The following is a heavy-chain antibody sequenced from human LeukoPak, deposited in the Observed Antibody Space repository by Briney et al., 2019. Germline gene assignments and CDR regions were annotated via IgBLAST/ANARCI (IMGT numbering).Heavy chain of an antibody. CDR3: ARRNRITMVRGKGRYFDY. CDR2: INHSGST. V-gene: IGHV4-39*07. J-gene: IGHJ4*02. CDR1: GGSISSGSYY. D-gene: IGHD3-10*01. Sequence: SETLSLTCTVSGGSISSGSYYWSWIRQPPGKGLEWIGEINHSGSTNYNPSLKSRVTISVDTSKNQFSLKLSSVTAADTAVYYCARRNRITMVRGKGRYFDYWGQGTLVTVSS.